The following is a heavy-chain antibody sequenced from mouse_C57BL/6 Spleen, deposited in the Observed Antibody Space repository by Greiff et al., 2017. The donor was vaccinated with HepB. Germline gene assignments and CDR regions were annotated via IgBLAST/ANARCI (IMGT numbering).Heavy chain of an antibody. D-gene: IGHD1-1*01. V-gene: IGHV5-16*01. CDR2: INYDGSST. Sequence: EVQLVESEGGLVQPGSSMKLSCTASGFTFSDYYMAWVRQVPEKGLEWVANINYDGSSTYYLDSLKSRFIISRDNAKNILYLQMSSLKSEDTATYYCARPYYYGSSDWYFDVWGTGTTVTVSS. CDR1: GFTFSDYY. J-gene: IGHJ1*03. CDR3: ARPYYYGSSDWYFDV.